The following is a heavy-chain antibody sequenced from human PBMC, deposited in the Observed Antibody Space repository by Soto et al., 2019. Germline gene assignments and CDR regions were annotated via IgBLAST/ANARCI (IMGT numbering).Heavy chain of an antibody. D-gene: IGHD3-10*01. V-gene: IGHV4-31*03. CDR1: GGSISSGCYY. CDR2: IYYIGST. CDR3: ARSPYYGSGHLDY. Sequence: QVQLQESGPGLVKPSQTLYLTCTVSGGSISSGCYYWSWIRQHPGKGLEWIGYIYYIGSTYYNPSLKIRVTISVDTSKNQFSLKLSSVTAADTAVYYCARSPYYGSGHLDYWGQGTLVTVSS. J-gene: IGHJ4*02.